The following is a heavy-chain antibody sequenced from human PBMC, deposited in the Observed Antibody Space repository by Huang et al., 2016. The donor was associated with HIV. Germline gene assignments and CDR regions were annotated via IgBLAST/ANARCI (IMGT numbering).Heavy chain of an antibody. CDR2: IYSNGNT. J-gene: IGHJ3*01. CDR1: GDSVDSSYSY. V-gene: IGHV4-39*02. D-gene: IGHD1-1*01. Sequence: QVQLQESGQGLVKPSDTLSLTCIVSGDSVDSSYSYWGWVRQPPGKGLEWMGSIYSNGNTDYNTDLKSRITRSVDTSKNHFSLNRKTVTAADTAVYYCSRGPSTPATELWGQGTMVTVSS. CDR3: SRGPSTPATEL.